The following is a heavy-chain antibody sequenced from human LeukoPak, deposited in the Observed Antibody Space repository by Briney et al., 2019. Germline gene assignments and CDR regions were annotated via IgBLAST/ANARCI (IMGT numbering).Heavy chain of an antibody. CDR2: ITSSGSNM. CDR3: YGYSGYDYYYFDY. V-gene: IGHV3-11*01. Sequence: GGSLRLSCAASGFTFSDYCMGWTRQAPGKGLEWVSYITSSGSNMYYADSMKGRFTISRDNAKNSVYLQMNSLRAEDTAVYYCYGYSGYDYYYFDYWGQGTLVTVSS. D-gene: IGHD5-12*01. J-gene: IGHJ4*02. CDR1: GFTFSDYC.